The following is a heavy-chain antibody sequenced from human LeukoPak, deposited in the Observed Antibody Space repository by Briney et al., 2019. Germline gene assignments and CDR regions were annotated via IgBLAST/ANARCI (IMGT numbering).Heavy chain of an antibody. J-gene: IGHJ4*02. CDR3: ARVSYCGGDCYLDY. Sequence: PSETLSLTCAVSGASFSGYYWNWIRQPPGEGLEWIGEISHSGSTNYNPSLKSRVTMSVDTSKNQFSLKLSSVTAADTAVYYCARVSYCGGDCYLDYWGRGTLVTVSS. D-gene: IGHD2-21*02. CDR2: ISHSGST. V-gene: IGHV4-34*01. CDR1: GASFSGYY.